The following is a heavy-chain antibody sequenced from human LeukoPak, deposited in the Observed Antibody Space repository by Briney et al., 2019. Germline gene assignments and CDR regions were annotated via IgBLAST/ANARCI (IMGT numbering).Heavy chain of an antibody. CDR3: ARDLELRGD. CDR1: DGPISSGSYY. V-gene: IGHV4-61*02. D-gene: IGHD1-7*01. CDR2: IYSSGST. J-gene: IGHJ4*02. Sequence: SQTLSLTCTVPDGPISSGSYYWSWIRQPAGKGLEWIGRIYSSGSTNYNPSLKSRVTISVDTSKNQFSLKLSSVTAADTAVYYCARDLELRGDWGQGTLVTVSS.